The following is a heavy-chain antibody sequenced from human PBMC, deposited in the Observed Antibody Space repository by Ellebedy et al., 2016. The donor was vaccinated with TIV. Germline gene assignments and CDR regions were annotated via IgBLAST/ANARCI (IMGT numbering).Heavy chain of an antibody. CDR3: ARDKYSSSWYAHYYYYYGMDV. Sequence: GESLKISXAASGFTFSSYSMNWVRQAPGKGLEWVSSISSSSSYIYYADSVKGRFTISRDNAKNSLYLQMNSLRAEDTAVYYCARDKYSSSWYAHYYYYYGMDVWGQGTTVTVSS. J-gene: IGHJ6*02. D-gene: IGHD6-13*01. CDR2: ISSSSSYI. CDR1: GFTFSSYS. V-gene: IGHV3-21*01.